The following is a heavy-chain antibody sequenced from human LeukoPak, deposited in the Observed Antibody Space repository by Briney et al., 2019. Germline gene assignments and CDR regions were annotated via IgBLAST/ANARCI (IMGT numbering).Heavy chain of an antibody. Sequence: GASVKVSCKASGYTFTAYYIHWVRRAPGQGLEWMGWINPNSSGTESAQKFQGRVTMTRDTSISTAYMELSRLRSDDTAVYYCTRDHCTSINCYEYNYYGMDVWGQGTTVTVSS. D-gene: IGHD2-2*01. CDR3: TRDHCTSINCYEYNYYGMDV. V-gene: IGHV1-2*02. CDR2: INPNSSGT. CDR1: GYTFTAYY. J-gene: IGHJ6*02.